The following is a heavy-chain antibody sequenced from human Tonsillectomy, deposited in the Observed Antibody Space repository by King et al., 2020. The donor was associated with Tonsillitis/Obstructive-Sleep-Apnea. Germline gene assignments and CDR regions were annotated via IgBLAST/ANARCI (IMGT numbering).Heavy chain of an antibody. CDR1: GFIFSNHG. CDR3: ARNTVNDYYYYMDV. V-gene: IGHV3-33*01. Sequence: VQMVESGGGVVQPGRSLTLSCAASGFIFSNHGTHWVRQAPGKGLEWVAVIWYDGSNKNHADSVKGRFTISRDNSKNTLYLQMNSLRAEDTAVYYCARNTVNDYYYYMDVWGKGTTVTVSS. J-gene: IGHJ6*03. D-gene: IGHD4-11*01. CDR2: IWYDGSNK.